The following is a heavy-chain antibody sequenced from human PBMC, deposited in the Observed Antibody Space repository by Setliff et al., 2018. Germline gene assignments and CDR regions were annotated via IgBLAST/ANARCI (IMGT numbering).Heavy chain of an antibody. J-gene: IGHJ4*01. D-gene: IGHD6-19*01. CDR1: GYTFARHW. CDR3: ARRTGFAVAGFDY. Sequence: GESLTISCQGSGYTFARHWIAWVRQVPGKGLEWMAIIYPGDSETRYNPPFQGQVTISADKSINTAYLQWSSLKASDTAIYFCARRTGFAVAGFDYWGRGTRVTVSS. V-gene: IGHV5-51*01. CDR2: IYPGDSET.